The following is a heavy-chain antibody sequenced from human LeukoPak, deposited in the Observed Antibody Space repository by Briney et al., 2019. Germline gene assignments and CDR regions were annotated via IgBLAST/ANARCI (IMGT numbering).Heavy chain of an antibody. J-gene: IGHJ4*02. CDR2: ISGGDGST. CDR3: ASTSGYTHYYFDY. Sequence: QPGGSLRLSCAASGFTFSTYAMSWVRQAPGKGLEWVSVISGGDGSTYYADSVKGRFTISRDNSKNTLYLQMNSLRAEDTAVYYCASTSGYTHYYFDYWGQGTLVTVSS. CDR1: GFTFSTYA. V-gene: IGHV3-23*01. D-gene: IGHD5-12*01.